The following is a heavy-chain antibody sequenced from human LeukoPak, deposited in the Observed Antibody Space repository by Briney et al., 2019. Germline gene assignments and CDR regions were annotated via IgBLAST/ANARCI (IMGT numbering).Heavy chain of an antibody. V-gene: IGHV4-39*01. CDR1: GGSFSSSSHY. Sequence: SETLSLTCTVAGGSFSSSSHYWGWIRQPPGKGLEWIGSIYYSGYTYYNPSPKSRVTISVDTSKNQFSLKLRSVTAADTAVYYCARHVSWYYDSSGYPDSWGQGTLVTVSS. J-gene: IGHJ4*02. D-gene: IGHD3-22*01. CDR3: ARHVSWYYDSSGYPDS. CDR2: IYYSGYT.